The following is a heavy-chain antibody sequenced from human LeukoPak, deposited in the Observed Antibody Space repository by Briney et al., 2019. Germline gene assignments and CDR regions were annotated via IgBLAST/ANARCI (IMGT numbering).Heavy chain of an antibody. CDR3: ARGSGVAVGMDV. Sequence: SETLSLTCTVSGGSIDSHYWSWNRQSAGKGLEWIGRFFTGGSTYYNPSLESRVTMSIDTSKNQFSLKLRSVTAADTAVYFCARGSGVAVGMDVWGQGTTVIVSS. J-gene: IGHJ6*02. CDR2: FFTGGST. V-gene: IGHV4-4*07. CDR1: GGSIDSHY. D-gene: IGHD6-19*01.